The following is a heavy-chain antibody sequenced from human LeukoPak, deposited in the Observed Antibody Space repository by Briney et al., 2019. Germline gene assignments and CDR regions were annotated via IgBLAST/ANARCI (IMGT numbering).Heavy chain of an antibody. CDR1: GGSFSGYY. V-gene: IGHV4-59*01. CDR2: IYYSGST. J-gene: IGHJ5*02. Sequence: RPSETLSLTCAVYGGSFSGYYWSWIRQPPGKGLELIGYIYYSGSTNYNPSLKSRVTISVDTSKNQLSLKLSSVTAADTAVYYCARFSVAAAGTGWFDPWGQGTLVTVSA. D-gene: IGHD6-13*01. CDR3: ARFSVAAAGTGWFDP.